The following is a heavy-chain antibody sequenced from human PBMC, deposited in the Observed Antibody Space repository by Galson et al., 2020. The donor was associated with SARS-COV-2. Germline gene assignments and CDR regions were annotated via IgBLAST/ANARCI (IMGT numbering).Heavy chain of an antibody. Sequence: SETLSLTCAVSGDSIKSHYWTWIRQPPGKGLEWIGFFSYNGSPTTGTTNYNPSLKRRATISVDTSQNQFSLRLTSVTAADTGVYYCAREAVQQWLIRDYYMDVWGKGTTVIVSS. CDR1: GDSIKSHY. CDR3: AREAVQQWLIRDYYMDV. D-gene: IGHD6-19*01. J-gene: IGHJ6*03. CDR2: FSYNGSPTTGTT. V-gene: IGHV4-59*11.